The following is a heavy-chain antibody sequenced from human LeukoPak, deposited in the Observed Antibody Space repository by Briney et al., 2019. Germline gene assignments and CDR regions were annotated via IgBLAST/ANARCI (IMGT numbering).Heavy chain of an antibody. CDR1: GYTFSSYT. CDR3: GRDPRLGIRGYTYGYIEY. D-gene: IGHD5-18*01. J-gene: IGHJ4*02. CDR2: INTNTGNP. Sequence: ASVKVSCKTSGYTFSSYTITWVRQAPGQGLQWMGWINTNTGNPTYAQGFTGHYVFSLDTSVSTAYLQISGLTADDTAVYFCGRDPRLGIRGYTYGYIEYWGRGTLVTVSS. V-gene: IGHV7-4-1*02.